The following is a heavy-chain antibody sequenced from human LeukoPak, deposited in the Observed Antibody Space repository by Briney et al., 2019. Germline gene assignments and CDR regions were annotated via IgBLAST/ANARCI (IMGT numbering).Heavy chain of an antibody. CDR1: GGSISCYY. CDR2: IYYSGST. J-gene: IGHJ4*02. V-gene: IGHV4-59*01. Sequence: SETLSLTCTVSGGSISCYYWSWIRQPPGKGLEWIGYIYYSGSTNYNPSLKSRVTISVDTSKNQFSLKLSSVTAADTAVYYCARGARIAATNFDYWGQGTLVTVSS. D-gene: IGHD6-13*01. CDR3: ARGARIAATNFDY.